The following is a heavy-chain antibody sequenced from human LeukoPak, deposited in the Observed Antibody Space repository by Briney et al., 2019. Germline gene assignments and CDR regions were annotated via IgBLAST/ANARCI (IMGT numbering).Heavy chain of an antibody. J-gene: IGHJ4*02. D-gene: IGHD1-26*01. CDR3: ATSPAVRELLGN. CDR2: INQDGGAI. CDR1: GFTFSTYW. Sequence: GGSLRLSCAASGFTFSTYWISWVRQGPGKGLEWLANINQDGGAIYYVDPVKGRFTISRDNAKSSLYLQMNSLRAEDTAVYYCATSPAVRELLGNWGQGTLVTVSS. V-gene: IGHV3-7*01.